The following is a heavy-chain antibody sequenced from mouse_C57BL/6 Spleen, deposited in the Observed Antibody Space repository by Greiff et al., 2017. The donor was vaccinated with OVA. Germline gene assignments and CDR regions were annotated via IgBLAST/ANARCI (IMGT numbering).Heavy chain of an antibody. D-gene: IGHD1-1*01. V-gene: IGHV1-69*01. Sequence: VQLQQPGAELVMPGASVKLSCKASGYTFTSYWMHWVKQRPGQGLEWIGEIDPSDSYTNYNQKFKVKSTLTVDKSSSTAYMQLSSLTSEDSAVYYCARGDYGSSYVDYWGQGTTLTVSS. CDR2: IDPSDSYT. CDR1: GYTFTSYW. CDR3: ARGDYGSSYVDY. J-gene: IGHJ2*01.